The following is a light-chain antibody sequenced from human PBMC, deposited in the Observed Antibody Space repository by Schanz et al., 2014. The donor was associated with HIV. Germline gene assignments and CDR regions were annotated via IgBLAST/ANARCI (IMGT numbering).Light chain of an antibody. CDR2: DVS. CDR1: SSDVGGYNY. J-gene: IGLJ3*02. CDR3: CSCTNTNTWV. Sequence: QSALTQPRSVSGSPGQSVTISCTGTSSDVGGYNYVSWYQQHPGKAPKLMIYDVSKRPSGVPDRFSGSKSGNTASLTISGLQGEDEADYYCCSCTNTNTWVFGGGTKLTVL. V-gene: IGLV2-11*01.